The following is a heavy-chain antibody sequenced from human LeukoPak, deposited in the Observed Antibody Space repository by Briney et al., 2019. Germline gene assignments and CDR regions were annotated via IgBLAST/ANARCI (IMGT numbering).Heavy chain of an antibody. CDR2: IWYDGSNE. J-gene: IGHJ4*02. CDR1: GFTFSSYG. D-gene: IGHD6-6*01. Sequence: GGSLRLSCAASGFTFSSYGMHWVRQAPGKGLEWVAVIWYDGSNEYYADSVKGRFTISRDNSKNTLYLQMNSLRAEDTAVYYCAKDRVSSVFDYWGQGTLVTVSS. CDR3: AKDRVSSVFDY. V-gene: IGHV3-33*06.